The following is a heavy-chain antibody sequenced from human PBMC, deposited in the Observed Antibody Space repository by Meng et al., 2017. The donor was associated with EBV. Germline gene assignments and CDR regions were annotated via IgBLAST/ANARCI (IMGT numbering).Heavy chain of an antibody. D-gene: IGHD4-23*01. J-gene: IGHJ4*02. CDR1: GGSFSGYY. CDR2: INHSGST. V-gene: IGHV4-34*01. Sequence: VRQQQWGAGLLKPSETLSLTCAVYGGSFSGYYWSWIRQPPGKGLEWIGEINHSGSTNYNPSLKSRVTISVDTSKNQFSLKPSSVTAADTAVYYCAGSYGGVLNYWGQGTLVTVSS. CDR3: AGSYGGVLNY.